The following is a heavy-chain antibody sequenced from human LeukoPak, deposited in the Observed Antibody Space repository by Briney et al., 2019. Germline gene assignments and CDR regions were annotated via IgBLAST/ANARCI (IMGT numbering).Heavy chain of an antibody. D-gene: IGHD2-15*01. Sequence: GRSLRLSCAASGFTFSSYGMHWVRQAPGKGLEWVAVISYDGSNKYYADSVKGRFTISRDNSKNTLYLQMNSLRAEDTAVYYCARSGGKGTYYFDYWGQGTLVTVSS. V-gene: IGHV3-30*03. CDR3: ARSGGKGTYYFDY. CDR1: GFTFSSYG. J-gene: IGHJ4*02. CDR2: ISYDGSNK.